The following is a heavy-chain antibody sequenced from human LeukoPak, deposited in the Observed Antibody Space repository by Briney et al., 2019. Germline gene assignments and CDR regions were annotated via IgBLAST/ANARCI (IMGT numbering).Heavy chain of an antibody. D-gene: IGHD6-13*01. V-gene: IGHV4-34*01. Sequence: SETLSLTCAVYGGSSSGYYWSWIRQPPGKGLEWIGEINHSGSTNYNPSLKSRVTISVDTSKNQFSLKLSSATAADTAVYYCARGPWQQLVLPFDYWGQGTLVTVSS. J-gene: IGHJ4*02. CDR2: INHSGST. CDR3: ARGPWQQLVLPFDY. CDR1: GGSSSGYY.